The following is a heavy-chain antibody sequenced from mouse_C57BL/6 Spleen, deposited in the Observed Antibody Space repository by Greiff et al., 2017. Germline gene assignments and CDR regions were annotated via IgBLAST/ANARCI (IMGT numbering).Heavy chain of an antibody. D-gene: IGHD3-2*02. V-gene: IGHV1-82*01. Sequence: VQLQQSGPELVKPGASVKISCKASGYAFSSSWMNWVKQRPGKGLEWIGRIYPGDGDTNYNGKFKGKATLTADKSSSTAYMQLSSLTSEDSAVYFCAREAQAFAYWGQGTLVTVSA. J-gene: IGHJ3*01. CDR2: IYPGDGDT. CDR1: GYAFSSSW. CDR3: AREAQAFAY.